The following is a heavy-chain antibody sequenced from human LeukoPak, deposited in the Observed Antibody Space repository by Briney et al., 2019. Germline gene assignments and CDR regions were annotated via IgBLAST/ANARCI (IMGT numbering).Heavy chain of an antibody. Sequence: GGSLRLPCTASGFTFGDYAMSWVRQAPGKGLEWVDFIRSKAYGGTTEYAASVKGRFTLSRDDSKSIASLQMNSLKTEDTAVYYCTRVAAAGAYFDYWGQGTLVTVSS. V-gene: IGHV3-49*04. CDR1: GFTFGDYA. D-gene: IGHD6-13*01. CDR2: IRSKAYGGTT. CDR3: TRVAAAGAYFDY. J-gene: IGHJ4*02.